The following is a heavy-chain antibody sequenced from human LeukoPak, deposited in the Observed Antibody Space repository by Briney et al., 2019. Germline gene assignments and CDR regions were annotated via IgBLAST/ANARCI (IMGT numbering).Heavy chain of an antibody. CDR3: ARGEIVVVPAPYGMDV. V-gene: IGHV1-18*01. Sequence: GASVKVSCEASGYTFTSYGISWVRQAPGQGLEWMGWISAYNGNTNYAQKLQGRVTMTTDTSTSTAYMELRSLRSDDTAVYYCARGEIVVVPAPYGMDVWGQGTTVTVSS. CDR1: GYTFTSYG. J-gene: IGHJ6*02. CDR2: ISAYNGNT. D-gene: IGHD2-2*01.